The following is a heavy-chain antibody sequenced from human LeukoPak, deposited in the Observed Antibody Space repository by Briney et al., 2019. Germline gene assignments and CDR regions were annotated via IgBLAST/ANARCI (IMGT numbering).Heavy chain of an antibody. J-gene: IGHJ4*02. V-gene: IGHV3-30*01. CDR1: GFTFSSYA. Sequence: GGSLRLSCAASGFTFSSYAMHWVRQAPGKGLEWVAVISYDGSNKYYADSVKGRFTISRDNSKNTLYLQMNSLRAEDTAVYYCAREGDMAAGYYWGQGTLVTVSS. D-gene: IGHD3-16*01. CDR3: AREGDMAAGYY. CDR2: ISYDGSNK.